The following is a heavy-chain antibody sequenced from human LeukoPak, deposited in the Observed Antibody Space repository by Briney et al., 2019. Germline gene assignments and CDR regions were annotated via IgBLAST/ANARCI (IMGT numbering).Heavy chain of an antibody. CDR3: ARGHDILTGYYTVFDY. CDR2: INAGNGNT. D-gene: IGHD3-9*01. Sequence: GASVKVSCKASGYTFTSYAMHWVRQAPGQRLEWMGWINAGNGNTKYSQEFQGRVTITRDTSASTAYMELSSLRSEDMAVYYCARGHDILTGYYTVFDYWGHGTLVTVSS. J-gene: IGHJ4*01. CDR1: GYTFTSYA. V-gene: IGHV1-3*03.